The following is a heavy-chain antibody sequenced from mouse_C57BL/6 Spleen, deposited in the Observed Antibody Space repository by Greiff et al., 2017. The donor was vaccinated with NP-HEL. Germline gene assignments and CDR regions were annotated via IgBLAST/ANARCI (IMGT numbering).Heavy chain of an antibody. Sequence: EVKVVESGGGLVKPGGSLKLSCAASGFTFSSYAMSWVRQTPEKRLEWVATISDGGSYTYYPDNVKGRFTISRDNAKNNLYLQMSHLKSEDTAMYYCAGDGDATGAMDYWGQGTSVTVSS. CDR1: GFTFSSYA. CDR3: AGDGDATGAMDY. J-gene: IGHJ4*01. V-gene: IGHV5-4*01. CDR2: ISDGGSYT.